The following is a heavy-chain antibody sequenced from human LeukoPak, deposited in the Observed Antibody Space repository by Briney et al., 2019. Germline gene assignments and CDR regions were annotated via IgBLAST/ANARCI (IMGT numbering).Heavy chain of an antibody. Sequence: ASVKVSCKVSGYTLTELSMHWVRQAPGKGLEWMGGFDPEDGETIYAQKFQGRVTMTRDMSTSTVYMEVSSLRAEDTAVYYCARGVENSSGYHSGLDAFDIWGQGTMVTVSS. J-gene: IGHJ3*02. CDR2: FDPEDGET. CDR3: ARGVENSSGYHSGLDAFDI. V-gene: IGHV1-24*01. CDR1: GYTLTELS. D-gene: IGHD3-22*01.